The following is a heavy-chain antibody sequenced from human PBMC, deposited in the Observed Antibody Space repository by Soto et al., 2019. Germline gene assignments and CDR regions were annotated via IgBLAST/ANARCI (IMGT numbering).Heavy chain of an antibody. V-gene: IGHV1-46*01. J-gene: IGHJ4*02. CDR3: ASLAPEGCSGGSCYYFDY. CDR1: GYTFTSYY. Sequence: ASVKVSCKASGYTFTSYYMHWVRQAPGQGLEWMGIINPSGGSTSYAQKFQDRVTMTRDTSTSTVYMELSSLRSEDTAVYYCASLAPEGCSGGSCYYFDYWGQGTLVTVS. CDR2: INPSGGST. D-gene: IGHD2-15*01.